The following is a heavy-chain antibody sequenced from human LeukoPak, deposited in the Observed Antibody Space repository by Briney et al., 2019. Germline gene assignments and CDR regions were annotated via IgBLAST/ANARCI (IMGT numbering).Heavy chain of an antibody. CDR2: ISSSGSTI. D-gene: IGHD6-19*01. J-gene: IGHJ5*02. CDR1: GFTFSDYY. Sequence: GGSLRLSCAASGFTFSDYYMSWIRQAPGKGLEWVSYISSSGSTIYYADSVKGRFTISRDNAKNSLYLQMNSLRAEDTAVYCCARGRSGWYTNWFDPWGQGTLVTVSS. CDR3: ARGRSGWYTNWFDP. V-gene: IGHV3-11*04.